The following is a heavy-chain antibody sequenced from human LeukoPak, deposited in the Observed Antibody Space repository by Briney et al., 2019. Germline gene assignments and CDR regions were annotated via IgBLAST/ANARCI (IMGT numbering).Heavy chain of an antibody. Sequence: GESLKISCKGSGYSFTSYWIGWVRQMPGKGLEWMGIIYPGDSDTRYSPSFQGQVTISADKSISTAYLQWSSLKASDTAMYYCARLPMYYDFWSSYYGAFGIWGQGTMVTVSS. CDR3: ARLPMYYDFWSSYYGAFGI. J-gene: IGHJ3*02. CDR1: GYSFTSYW. D-gene: IGHD3-3*01. CDR2: IYPGDSDT. V-gene: IGHV5-51*01.